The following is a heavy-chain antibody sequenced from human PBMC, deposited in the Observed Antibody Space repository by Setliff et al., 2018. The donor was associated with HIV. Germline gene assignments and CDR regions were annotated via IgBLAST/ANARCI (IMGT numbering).Heavy chain of an antibody. Sequence: ASVKVSCKASGYTFTNFGITWVRQVPGQGLEWMGWVNTSNDKTNYAQKFQGRVTMTTDRSTKTAYLDLGSLRPDDTAVYYCAIDLYTSGCPNWFDPWGPGTLVTVSS. D-gene: IGHD6-19*01. CDR2: VNTSNDKT. CDR1: GYTFTNFG. CDR3: AIDLYTSGCPNWFDP. V-gene: IGHV1-18*01. J-gene: IGHJ5*02.